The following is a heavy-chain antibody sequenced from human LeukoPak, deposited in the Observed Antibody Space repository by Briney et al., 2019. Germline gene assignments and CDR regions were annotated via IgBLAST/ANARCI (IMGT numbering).Heavy chain of an antibody. Sequence: SETLSLTCTVSGGSVSGYYWSWIRQPPGKGLEWIGYIYYSGNTNYNPSLKSRVTMSVDTSKNQFSLRLSSVTAADTAVYYCARHNYYDSSGYYPLGYWGQGTLVTVSS. CDR1: GGSVSGYY. CDR2: IYYSGNT. CDR3: ARHNYYDSSGYYPLGY. J-gene: IGHJ4*02. V-gene: IGHV4-59*08. D-gene: IGHD3-22*01.